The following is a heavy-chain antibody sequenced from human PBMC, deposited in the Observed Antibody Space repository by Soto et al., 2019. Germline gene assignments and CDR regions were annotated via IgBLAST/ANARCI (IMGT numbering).Heavy chain of an antibody. Sequence: XESLKISWKGSGYNFTNYLIIWVRQMPGKGLEGMGRIDPSASYTKYSPSLQGHVTISADKSIGPADLQWSRLKASDTAMDYCATFSDFWGQGTTVTVSS. J-gene: IGHJ6*02. CDR2: IDPSASYT. CDR1: GYNFTNYL. CDR3: ATFSDF. V-gene: IGHV5-10-1*01.